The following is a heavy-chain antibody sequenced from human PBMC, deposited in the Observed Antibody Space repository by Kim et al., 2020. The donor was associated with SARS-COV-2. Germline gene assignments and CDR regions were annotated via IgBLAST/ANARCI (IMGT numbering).Heavy chain of an antibody. V-gene: IGHV3-73*01. CDR2: IRSKANSYAT. D-gene: IGHD3-10*01. Sequence: GGSLRLSCAASGFTFSGSAMHWVRQASGKGLEWVGRIRSKANSYATAYAASVKGRFTISRDDSKNTAYLQMNSLKTEDTAVYYCTRLTTMVRGVRYGMDVWGQGTTVTVSS. J-gene: IGHJ6*02. CDR3: TRLTTMVRGVRYGMDV. CDR1: GFTFSGSA.